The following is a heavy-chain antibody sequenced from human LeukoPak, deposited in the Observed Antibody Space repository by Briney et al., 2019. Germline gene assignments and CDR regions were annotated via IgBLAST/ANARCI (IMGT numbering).Heavy chain of an antibody. CDR2: ISSSSSYI. V-gene: IGHV3-21*04. CDR1: GFTFSSYS. D-gene: IGHD3-22*01. CDR3: ARGVYDSPYFDY. J-gene: IGHJ4*02. Sequence: GGSLRLSCAASGFTFSSYSMNWVRQAPGKGLEWLSSISSSSSYIYYADSVKGRFTISRDNAKNSLYLQMNSLRAEDTAVYYCARGVYDSPYFDYWGQGTLVTVSS.